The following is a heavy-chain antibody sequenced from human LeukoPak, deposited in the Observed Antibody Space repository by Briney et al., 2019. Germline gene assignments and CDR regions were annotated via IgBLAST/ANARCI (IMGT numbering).Heavy chain of an antibody. J-gene: IGHJ4*02. D-gene: IGHD5-18*01. CDR3: ASGGYGYGGRAIIGY. CDR1: GFTFSTYG. Sequence: PGGSLRLSCAASGFTFSTYGMNWVRQAPGKGLDWVAAMSYDGSNEFYADSVKGRFTISRDNSKNTLYLQMNSLRAEDTAVYYCASGGYGYGGRAIIGYWGQGTLVTVSS. V-gene: IGHV3-30*03. CDR2: MSYDGSNE.